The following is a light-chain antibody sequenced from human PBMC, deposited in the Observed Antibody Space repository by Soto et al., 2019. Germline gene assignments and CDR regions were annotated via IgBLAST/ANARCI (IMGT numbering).Light chain of an antibody. CDR3: SSYTSSTNYV. CDR2: ANT. J-gene: IGLJ1*01. V-gene: IGLV1-40*01. CDR1: SSNIGATYD. Sequence: QSVLTQPPSVSGAPGQTVTISCTGSSSNIGATYDVHWYQQLPGTAPKLLIYANTHRPSGISNRFSGSKSGNTASLTISGLQAEDEADYYCSSYTSSTNYVFGTGTKVTVL.